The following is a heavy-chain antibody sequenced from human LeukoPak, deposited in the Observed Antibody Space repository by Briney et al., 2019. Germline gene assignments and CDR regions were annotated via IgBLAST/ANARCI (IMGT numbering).Heavy chain of an antibody. D-gene: IGHD3-22*01. V-gene: IGHV3-23*01. Sequence: PGGSLRLSCAASGFTFSSYAMSWVRQAPGEGLEWVSAISGSGGSTYYADSVKGRFTISRDNSKNTLYLQMNSLRAEDTAVYYCAKPTYYYDSSGSRNYYFDYWGQGTLVTISS. CDR1: GFTFSSYA. CDR3: AKPTYYYDSSGSRNYYFDY. CDR2: ISGSGGST. J-gene: IGHJ4*02.